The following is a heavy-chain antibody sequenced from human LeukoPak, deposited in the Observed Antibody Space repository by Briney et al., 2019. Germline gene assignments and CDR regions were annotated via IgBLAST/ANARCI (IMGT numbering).Heavy chain of an antibody. CDR2: INPNSGNP. CDR1: GYTFTGYY. J-gene: IGHJ3*02. D-gene: IGHD3-22*01. CDR3: ARVVHPYDYESSGLTYDAFDI. V-gene: IGHV7-4-1*02. Sequence: GASVKVSCKASGYTFTGYYMHWVRQAPGQGLEWMGWINPNSGNPTYAQGFTGRFVFSLDTSVNTAYLQISSLKAEDTAVYYCARVVHPYDYESSGLTYDAFDIWGQGTMVTVSS.